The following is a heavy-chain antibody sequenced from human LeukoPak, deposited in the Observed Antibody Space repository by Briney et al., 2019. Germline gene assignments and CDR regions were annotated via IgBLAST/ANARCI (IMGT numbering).Heavy chain of an antibody. V-gene: IGHV4-31*03. J-gene: IGHJ5*02. CDR2: IYYSGST. CDR3: ARSMLAAGNGNWFDP. D-gene: IGHD6-19*01. Sequence: SQTLSLTCTVSGGSISSGGYYWSWIRQHPGKGLEWIGYIYYSGSTYYNPSLKSRVTISVDTSKNQFSLKLSSVTAADTAVYYCARSMLAAGNGNWFDPWGQGTLVTVSS. CDR1: GGSISSGGYY.